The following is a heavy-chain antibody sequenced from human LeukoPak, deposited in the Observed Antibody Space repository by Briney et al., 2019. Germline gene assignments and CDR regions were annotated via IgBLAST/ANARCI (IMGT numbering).Heavy chain of an antibody. Sequence: GGCLRLSCAASGFTFSDYEMNWVRQAPGRGREWGSYISSSGTTIYYGDSVKGRFTISRYNAKNSLYLQLNSLTHEDTAVYYCARDPSYYYGSGNYRHYYGIDVWGQGPTVTVSS. CDR2: ISSSGTTI. D-gene: IGHD3-10*01. J-gene: IGHJ6*02. CDR3: ARDPSYYYGSGNYRHYYGIDV. V-gene: IGHV3-48*03. CDR1: GFTFSDYE.